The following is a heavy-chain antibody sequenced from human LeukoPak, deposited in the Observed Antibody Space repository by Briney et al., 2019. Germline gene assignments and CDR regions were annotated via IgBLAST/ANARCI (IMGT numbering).Heavy chain of an antibody. CDR2: IYYSGST. V-gene: IGHV4-31*03. Sequence: SQTLSLTCTVSGGSISSGGYYWSWIRQHPGKDLEWIGYIYYSGSTYYNPSLKSRVTISVDTSKNQFSLKLSSVIAADTAVYYCARWRAAAGHSWLDPWGQGTLVTVSS. CDR1: GGSISSGGYY. J-gene: IGHJ5*02. D-gene: IGHD6-13*01. CDR3: ARWRAAAGHSWLDP.